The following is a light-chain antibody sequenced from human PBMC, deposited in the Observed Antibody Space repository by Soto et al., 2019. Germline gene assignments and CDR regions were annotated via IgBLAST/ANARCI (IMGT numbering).Light chain of an antibody. CDR1: SSHVGGYDF. J-gene: IGLJ2*01. CDR2: DVS. V-gene: IGLV2-14*01. CDR3: SAYTSRSTVV. Sequence: QSALTQPASVSGSPGQSITISCTGTSSHVGGYDFVSWYQQHPGKAPKLMIYDVSNRPSGVSNRFSGSKSGNTASLTISGLQAEDEAHYYCSAYTSRSTVVFGGGTQLTVL.